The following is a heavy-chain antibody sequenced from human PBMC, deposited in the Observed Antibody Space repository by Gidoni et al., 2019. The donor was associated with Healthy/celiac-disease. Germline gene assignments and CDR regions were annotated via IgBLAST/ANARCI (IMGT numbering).Heavy chain of an antibody. CDR2: INPSGGST. D-gene: IGHD2-2*01. V-gene: IGHV1-46*01. CDR1: GYTFTSYY. CDR3: AIRHRYCSSTSCYDYYYYGMDV. J-gene: IGHJ6*02. Sequence: QVQLVQSGAEVKKPGASVTVSCKASGYTFTSYYMHWVRQAPGQGLGWMGIINPSGGSTSYAQKFQGRVTMTRDTSTSTVYMELSSLRSEDTAVYYCAIRHRYCSSTSCYDYYYYGMDVWGQGTTVTVSS.